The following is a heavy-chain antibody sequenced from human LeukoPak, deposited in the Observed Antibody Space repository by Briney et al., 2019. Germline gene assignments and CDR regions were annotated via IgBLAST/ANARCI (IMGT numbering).Heavy chain of an antibody. CDR1: GYTFTSYG. CDR2: ISAYNGNT. Sequence: GASVKVSCKASGYTFTSYGISWVRQAPGQGLEWMGWISAYNGNTNYAEKIRGRVTMTTDTSTSTVYMELRSLRSDDTAVYYCVRGDYMDVWGKGTTVTVSS. V-gene: IGHV1-18*01. CDR3: VRGDYMDV. J-gene: IGHJ6*03.